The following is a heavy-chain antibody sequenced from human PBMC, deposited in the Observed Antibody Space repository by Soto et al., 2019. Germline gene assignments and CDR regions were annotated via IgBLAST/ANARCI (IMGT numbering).Heavy chain of an antibody. J-gene: IGHJ5*02. V-gene: IGHV4-59*01. D-gene: IGHD3-22*01. CDR1: GGSISSYY. CDR2: IYYSGST. Sequence: SETLSLTCTVSGGSISSYYWSWIRQPPGKGLEWIGYIYYSGSTNYNPSLKSRVTISVDTSKNQFSLKLSSVTAADTAVYYCAGWGAYYYDSSGQAKDNWFDPWGQGTLVTVS. CDR3: AGWGAYYYDSSGQAKDNWFDP.